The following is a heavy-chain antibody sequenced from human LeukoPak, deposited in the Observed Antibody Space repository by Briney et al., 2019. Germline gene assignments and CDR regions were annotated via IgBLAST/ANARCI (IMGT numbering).Heavy chain of an antibody. CDR3: AKRGVVIRVILVGFHKEAYYFDS. CDR2: ISDSGGRT. D-gene: IGHD3-22*01. CDR1: GLTLSNYG. Sequence: GGSLRLSCAVSGLTLSNYGMSWVRQAPGKGLEWVAGISDSGGRTNYADSVKGRFTISRDNPKNTIYLQMNSLRAEDTAVYFCAKRGVVIRVILVGFHKEAYYFDSWGQGALVTVSS. V-gene: IGHV3-23*01. J-gene: IGHJ4*02.